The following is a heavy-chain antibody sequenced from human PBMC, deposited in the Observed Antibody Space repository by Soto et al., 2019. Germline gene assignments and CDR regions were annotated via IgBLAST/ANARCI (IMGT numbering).Heavy chain of an antibody. J-gene: IGHJ5*02. D-gene: IGHD2-15*01. V-gene: IGHV1-46*03. CDR2: INPSGGST. CDR1: GYTFTSYY. CDR3: AREGPRYCSGGSCYSYSLFET. Sequence: ASVKVSCKASGYTFTSYYMHWVRQAPGQGLEWMGIINPSGGSTSYAQKFQGRVTMTRDTSTSTVYMELSSLRSEDTAVYYCAREGPRYCSGGSCYSYSLFETWGKGTLV.